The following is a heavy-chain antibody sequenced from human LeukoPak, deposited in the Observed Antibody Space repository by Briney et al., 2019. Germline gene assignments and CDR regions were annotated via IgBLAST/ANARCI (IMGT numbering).Heavy chain of an antibody. V-gene: IGHV5-51*01. CDR1: GYSFTSYW. CDR3: ARAYNWNFRDYYYMDV. D-gene: IGHD1-7*01. CDR2: IYPGDSDT. Sequence: ESLKISCKGSGYSFTSYWIGWVRQMPGKGLEWMGIIYPGDSDTRYSPSFQGQVTISADKSISTAYLQWSSLKASDTAMYYCARAYNWNFRDYYYMDVWGKGTTVTVSS. J-gene: IGHJ6*03.